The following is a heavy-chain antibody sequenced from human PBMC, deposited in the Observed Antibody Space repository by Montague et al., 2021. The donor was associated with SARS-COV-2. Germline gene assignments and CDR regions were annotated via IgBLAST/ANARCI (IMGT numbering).Heavy chain of an antibody. Sequence: SETLSLTCAVSGESISGHFWSWIRQPPGKGLEWLGEINLTGGTNSTPSLESRLSISVDTSKRQVSLRLTSVTAADTALYFCARGFRDVVRITRLHKKLYSCGSDGWGRGTMVIVS. V-gene: IGHV4-34*01. CDR3: ARGFRDVVRITRLHKKLYSCGSDG. CDR1: GESISGHF. CDR2: INLTGGT. J-gene: IGHJ6*02. D-gene: IGHD2-21*01.